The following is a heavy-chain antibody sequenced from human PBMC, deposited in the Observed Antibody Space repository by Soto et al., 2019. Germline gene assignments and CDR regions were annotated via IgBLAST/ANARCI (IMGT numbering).Heavy chain of an antibody. CDR1: GYTFTSYY. CDR3: YGMDV. CDR2: INPSGGST. J-gene: IGHJ6*02. V-gene: IGHV1-46*01. D-gene: IGHD3-22*01. Sequence: ASVKVSCKASGYTFTSYYMHWVRQASGQGLEWMGIINPSGGSTSYAQKFQGRVTMTRDLKYYYDSSGYQNQRALRSREYYYYGMDVWGQGTTVTVSS.